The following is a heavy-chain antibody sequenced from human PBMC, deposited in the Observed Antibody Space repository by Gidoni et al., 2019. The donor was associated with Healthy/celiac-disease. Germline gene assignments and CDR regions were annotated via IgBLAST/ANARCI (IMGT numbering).Heavy chain of an antibody. D-gene: IGHD2-2*01. V-gene: IGHV4-39*01. CDR1: GGSISISPYD. Sequence: QLQLQESGPGLVKPSETLSLPCTVPGGSISISPYDWGWTRQPPGKGLEWIGSIYYSGSTYYNPSLKSRVTISVDTSKNQFSLKLSSVTAADTAVYYCASEDIVVVPAARNFDYWGQGTLVTVSS. CDR2: IYYSGST. CDR3: ASEDIVVVPAARNFDY. J-gene: IGHJ4*02.